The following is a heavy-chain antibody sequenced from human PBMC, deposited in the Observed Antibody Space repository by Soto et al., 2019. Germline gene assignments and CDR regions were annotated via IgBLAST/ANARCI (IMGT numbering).Heavy chain of an antibody. V-gene: IGHV3-33*01. CDR2: IWYDGSNK. CDR1: GFTFSSYG. CDR3: AAPPAAHDAFDI. D-gene: IGHD2-2*01. Sequence: GGSLRLSCAASGFTFSSYGMHWVRQAPGKGLEWVAVIWYDGSNKYYADSVKGRFTISRDNSKNTLYLQMNSLRAEDTAVYYCAAPPAAHDAFDIWGQGTMVTVSS. J-gene: IGHJ3*02.